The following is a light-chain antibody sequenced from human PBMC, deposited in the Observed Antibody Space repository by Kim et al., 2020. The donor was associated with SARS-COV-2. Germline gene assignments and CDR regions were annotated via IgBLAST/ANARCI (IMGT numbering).Light chain of an antibody. CDR2: DAS. J-gene: IGKJ4*01. CDR1: SSY. Sequence: SSYLAWYQQKPAQTPRLLIYDASIRATGIPARFSGSGSGTDFTLTIRSLEPEDFAVYYCQQRSDWPPLTFGGGTKVDIK. CDR3: QQRSDWPPLT. V-gene: IGKV3-11*01.